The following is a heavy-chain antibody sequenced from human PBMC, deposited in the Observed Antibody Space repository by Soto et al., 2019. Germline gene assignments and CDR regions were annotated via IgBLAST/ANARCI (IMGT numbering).Heavy chain of an antibody. J-gene: IGHJ6*02. CDR1: GGSFSGYY. D-gene: IGHD3-3*01. Sequence: SETLSLTCAVYGGSFSGYYWSWIRQPPGKGLEWIGEINHSGSTNYNPSLKSRVTISVDTSKNQFSLKLSSVTAADTAVYYCARGPAYDFWSGSNPHYYYYYYGMDVWGQGTTVTVSS. CDR2: INHSGST. CDR3: ARGPAYDFWSGSNPHYYYYYYGMDV. V-gene: IGHV4-34*01.